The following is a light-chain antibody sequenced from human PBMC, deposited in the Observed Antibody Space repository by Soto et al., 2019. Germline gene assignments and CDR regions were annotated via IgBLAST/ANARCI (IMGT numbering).Light chain of an antibody. CDR3: QQRSNWPPPLT. CDR2: DAS. CDR1: QSVSSY. V-gene: IGKV3-11*01. Sequence: EIVSTQSPATLSLSPGERATLSCRASQSVSSYLAWYQQKPGQAPRLLIYDASNRATGIPARFSGSGSGTDFTLTISSLEPEDFAVYYCQQRSNWPPPLTFGGGTKVEIK. J-gene: IGKJ4*01.